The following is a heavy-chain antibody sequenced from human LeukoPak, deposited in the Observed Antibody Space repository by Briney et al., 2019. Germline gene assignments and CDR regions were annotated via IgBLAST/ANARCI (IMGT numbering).Heavy chain of an antibody. D-gene: IGHD3-22*01. CDR1: GYSISSGYY. CDR3: ARDVDYYDSSGYYRDLDY. Sequence: SETLSLTCTVSGYSISSGYYWGWIRQPPGKGLEWIGSIYHSGSTYYNPSLKSRVTISVDTSKNQFSLKLSSVTAADTAVYYCARDVDYYDSSGYYRDLDYWGQRTLVTVSS. CDR2: IYHSGST. V-gene: IGHV4-38-2*02. J-gene: IGHJ4*02.